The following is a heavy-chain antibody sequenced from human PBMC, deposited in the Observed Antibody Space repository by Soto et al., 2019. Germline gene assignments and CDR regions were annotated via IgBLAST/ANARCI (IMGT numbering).Heavy chain of an antibody. Sequence: SETLSLTCTVSGGSMSSFYWSWVRQPPGKGLECIGYIYYDGSTNYNPSLESRVTISIDTSKNQFSLKLSSVTVADTAVYYCARGGWYRDLWGQGTLVTVSS. V-gene: IGHV4-59*01. CDR2: IYYDGST. J-gene: IGHJ5*02. CDR3: ARGGWYRDL. CDR1: GGSMSSFY. D-gene: IGHD6-19*01.